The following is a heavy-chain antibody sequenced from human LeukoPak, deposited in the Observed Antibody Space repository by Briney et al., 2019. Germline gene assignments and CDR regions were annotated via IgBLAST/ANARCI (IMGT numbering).Heavy chain of an antibody. CDR3: ARDSRSSWLFDY. CDR1: GGSISSGGYY. V-gene: IGHV4-31*03. Sequence: PSQTLSLTCTVSGGSISSGGYYWSWIRQHPGKGLEWIGYIYYSGSTYYNPSLNSRVTISVHTSKDQFSLKLSSVTAADTAVYYCARDSRSSWLFDYWGQGPLVTVSS. CDR2: IYYSGST. D-gene: IGHD6-13*01. J-gene: IGHJ4*02.